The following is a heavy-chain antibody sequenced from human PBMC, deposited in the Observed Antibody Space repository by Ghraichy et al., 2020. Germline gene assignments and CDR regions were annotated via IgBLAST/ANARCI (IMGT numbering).Heavy chain of an antibody. V-gene: IGHV3-23*01. CDR2: IRGSDDTT. J-gene: IGHJ4*02. CDR1: GFTFRNYA. D-gene: IGHD1-20*01. CDR3: AKDTSPYNWYFDY. Sequence: GGSLRLSCAASGFTFRNYAMSWVRQAPGKGLEWVSAIRGSDDTTYYADSVKGRFTVSRDNSKNTLYLQMHSLRAEDTAVYFCAKDTSPYNWYFDYWGQGTLVTVSS.